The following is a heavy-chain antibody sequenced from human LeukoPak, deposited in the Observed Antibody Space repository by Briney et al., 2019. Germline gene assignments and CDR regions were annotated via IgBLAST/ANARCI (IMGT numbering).Heavy chain of an antibody. Sequence: GASVKVSCKASGYSFTGHYMHWVRQAPGQGLEWMGWISAYNGNTNYAQKLQGRVTMTTDTSTSTAYMELRSLRSDDTAVYYCARRGYYGSGSYFDPWGQGTLVTVSS. CDR3: ARRGYYGSGSYFDP. D-gene: IGHD3-10*01. CDR2: ISAYNGNT. CDR1: GYSFTGHY. V-gene: IGHV1-18*04. J-gene: IGHJ5*02.